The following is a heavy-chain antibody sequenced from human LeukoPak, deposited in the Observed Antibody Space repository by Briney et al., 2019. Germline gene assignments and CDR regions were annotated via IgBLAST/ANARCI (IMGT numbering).Heavy chain of an antibody. CDR2: MSFDGSFE. V-gene: IGHV3-30*04. J-gene: IGHJ1*01. D-gene: IGHD1-7*01. Sequence: PGGSLSLSCVASGFPFADYSLHWVRQAPGKGLEWVALMSFDGSFENFADSVKGRFTISRDTARNTLYLHMGSLGVEDSAVYYCARVGETGTVTMELDIWGQGALVTVSS. CDR3: ARVGETGTVTMELDI. CDR1: GFPFADYS.